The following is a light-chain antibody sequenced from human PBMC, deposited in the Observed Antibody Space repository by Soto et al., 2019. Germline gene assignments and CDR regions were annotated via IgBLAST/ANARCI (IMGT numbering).Light chain of an antibody. CDR3: SSYTTSNTRQIV. J-gene: IGLJ1*01. CDR2: DVS. V-gene: IGLV2-14*03. Sequence: QSVLTQPASVSGSPGQSSTISCTGNSSDVGGYNYVSWYQHHPGKAPKLIIYDVSNRPSGVFIRFSGSKSDNTASLTISGLQPEDEADYHCSSYTTSNTRQIVFGTGTKVTVL. CDR1: SSDVGGYNY.